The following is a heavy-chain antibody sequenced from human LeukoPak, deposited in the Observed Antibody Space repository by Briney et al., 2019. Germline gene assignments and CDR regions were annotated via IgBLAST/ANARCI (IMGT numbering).Heavy chain of an antibody. Sequence: GGSLRLSCAASGFTFSSYGMHWVRQAPGKGLEWVAFIRYDGSNKYYADSVKGRFTISRDNAKNSLYLQMNSLRAGDTAVYYCARGGYDSSGYSEDAFDIWGQGTMVTVSS. CDR2: IRYDGSNK. CDR3: ARGGYDSSGYSEDAFDI. V-gene: IGHV3-30*02. J-gene: IGHJ3*02. D-gene: IGHD3-22*01. CDR1: GFTFSSYG.